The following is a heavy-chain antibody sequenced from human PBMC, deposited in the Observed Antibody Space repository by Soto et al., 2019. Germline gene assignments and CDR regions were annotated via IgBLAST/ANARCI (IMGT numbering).Heavy chain of an antibody. D-gene: IGHD2-15*01. J-gene: IGHJ3*02. CDR3: AHSSSAHCSGRSCLIEHAFDT. Sequence: QITLKESGPTLVKPTETLTLTCTFSGFSLSTSGEGVGWIRQPPGKALEWLALIYWDDDKRYSPSLKSRLTITKDTSKNQVVLTMTNMDPVDTATYYCAHSSSAHCSGRSCLIEHAFDTWGQGTMVTVSS. CDR1: GFSLSTSGEG. V-gene: IGHV2-5*02. CDR2: IYWDDDK.